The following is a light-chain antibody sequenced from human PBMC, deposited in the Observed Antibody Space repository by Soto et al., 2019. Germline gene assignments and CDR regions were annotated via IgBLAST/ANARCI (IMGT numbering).Light chain of an antibody. Sequence: EIVLTQSPGTLSLSPGERATLSCRASQSVSSNYLAWYQQKPGQAPRLLIYGASNRATGIPDRFSGSGSGTDSTLTISRLEPEDFAVYYCQQHGSSSWTFGQGTKVDIK. J-gene: IGKJ1*01. V-gene: IGKV3-20*01. CDR2: GAS. CDR1: QSVSSNY. CDR3: QQHGSSSWT.